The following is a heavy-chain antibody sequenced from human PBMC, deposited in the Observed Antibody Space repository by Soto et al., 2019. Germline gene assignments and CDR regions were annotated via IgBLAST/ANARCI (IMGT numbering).Heavy chain of an antibody. CDR1: GDSVSSYSAA. Sequence: PSQTLSLTCAISGDSVSSYSAAWNWIRQSPSGGLEWLGRTYYRPRFFSDYAESVKSRIIINPDTSKNQFSLQLKSVTPEDTAVYYCVRDRYSSSGWSDPWGQGTPVTVSS. CDR3: VRDRYSSSGWSDP. CDR2: TYYRPRFFS. D-gene: IGHD3-10*01. V-gene: IGHV6-1*01. J-gene: IGHJ5*02.